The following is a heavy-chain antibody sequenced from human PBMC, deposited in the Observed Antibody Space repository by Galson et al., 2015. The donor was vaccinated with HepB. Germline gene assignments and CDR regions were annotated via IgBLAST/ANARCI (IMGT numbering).Heavy chain of an antibody. V-gene: IGHV3-30*02. CDR1: GLTFSSYG. J-gene: IGHJ5*02. CDR3: AKDLSGWFDH. CDR2: IRYDGSNK. Sequence: SLRLSCAASGLTFSSYGMHWVRQAPGKGLEWVAFIRYDGSNKYYADSVKGRFTISRDNSKDTLYLQMDSLRAEDTAMYFCAKDLSGWFDHWGQGTLVTVSS. D-gene: IGHD6-19*01.